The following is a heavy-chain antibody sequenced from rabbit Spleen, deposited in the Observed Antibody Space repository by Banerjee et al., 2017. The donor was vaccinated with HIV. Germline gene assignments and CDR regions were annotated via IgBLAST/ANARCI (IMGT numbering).Heavy chain of an antibody. CDR2: IEPIFGNT. CDR1: GFSFSDSYW. CDR3: VRNSGWGVSYFTL. Sequence: QSLEESGGDLVKPGGSLTLTCTASGFSFSDSYWMCWVRQAPGKGLEWIGYIEPIFGNTYYANWVNGRFTISSHNAQNTLYLQLNSLTAADTATYFCVRNSGWGVSYFTLWGQGTLVTVS. J-gene: IGHJ4*01. D-gene: IGHD4-1*01. V-gene: IGHV1S40*01.